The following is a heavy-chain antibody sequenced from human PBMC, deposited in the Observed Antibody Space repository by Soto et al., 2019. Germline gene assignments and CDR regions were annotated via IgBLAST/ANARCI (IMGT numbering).Heavy chain of an antibody. V-gene: IGHV1-69*13. CDR2: IIPIFGTA. D-gene: IGHD3-9*01. J-gene: IGHJ6*02. CDR3: ARVGTSYFDILPGYYSV. Sequence: GASVKVSCKASGGTFSSYAISWVRQAPGQGLEWMGGIIPIFGTANYAQKFQGRVTITADESTSTAYMELSSLRSEDTAVYYCARVGTSYFDILPGYYSVWGQGITVTVS. CDR1: GGTFSSYA.